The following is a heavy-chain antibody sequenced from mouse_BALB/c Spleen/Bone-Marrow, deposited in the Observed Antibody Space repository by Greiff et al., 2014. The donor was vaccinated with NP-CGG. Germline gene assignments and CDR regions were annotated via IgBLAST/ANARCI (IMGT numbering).Heavy chain of an antibody. V-gene: IGHV1S56*01. Sequence: VQVVESXPELVKPGASVRISCKASGYTFTSYYIHWVKQRPGQGLEWIVWIYPGNVNTKYNEKFKGKATLTADKSSSTAYMQLSSLTSEDSAVYFCARDTMDYWGQGTSVTVSS. J-gene: IGHJ4*01. CDR3: ARDTMDY. CDR1: GYTFTSYY. CDR2: IYPGNVNT.